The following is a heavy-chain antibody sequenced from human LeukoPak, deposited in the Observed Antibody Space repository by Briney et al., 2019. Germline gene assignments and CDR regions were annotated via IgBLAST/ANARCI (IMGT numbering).Heavy chain of an antibody. Sequence: ASVKVSCKASGYTFTGYYMHWVRQAPGQGLEWMGWINPNSGGTNYAQKFQGRVTMTRDTSISTAYMELSRLRSDDTAVYYCAREAYCGGDCYGLYDYWGQGTLVTVSS. CDR1: GYTFTGYY. V-gene: IGHV1-2*02. J-gene: IGHJ4*02. CDR2: INPNSGGT. CDR3: AREAYCGGDCYGLYDY. D-gene: IGHD2-21*02.